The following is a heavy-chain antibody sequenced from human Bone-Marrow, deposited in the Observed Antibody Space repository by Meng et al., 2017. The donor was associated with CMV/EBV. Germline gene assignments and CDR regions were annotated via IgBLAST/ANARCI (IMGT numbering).Heavy chain of an antibody. CDR3: ARDPLFSSDVPIIDS. Sequence: GESLKISCLASGFTFSSYSMDWVRHVPGKGLEWVASITATSDYIHYGDSVRGRFTISRDNANKSLSLQMDGLRVEDTGVYFCARDPLFSSDVPIIDSWGQGVQVTVSS. D-gene: IGHD6-25*01. J-gene: IGHJ4*02. V-gene: IGHV3-21*01. CDR1: GFTFSSYS. CDR2: ITATSDYI.